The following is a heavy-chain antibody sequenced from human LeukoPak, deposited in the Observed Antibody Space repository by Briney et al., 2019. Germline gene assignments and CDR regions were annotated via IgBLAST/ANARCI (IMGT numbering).Heavy chain of an antibody. J-gene: IGHJ6*02. D-gene: IGHD3-22*01. CDR3: ARAENYYVSSGYHRPYYYYGMDV. Sequence: ASVKVSCKASGYTFTGYYMHWVRQAPGQGLEWMGWINPNSGGTNYAQKFQGRVTMTRDTYISTDYMELSRLRSDDTAVYCCARAENYYVSSGYHRPYYYYGMDVWGQGTTVSVSS. CDR2: INPNSGGT. CDR1: GYTFTGYY. V-gene: IGHV1-2*02.